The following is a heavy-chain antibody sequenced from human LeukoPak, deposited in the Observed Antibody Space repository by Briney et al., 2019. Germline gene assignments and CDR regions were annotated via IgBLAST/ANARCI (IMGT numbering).Heavy chain of an antibody. CDR3: AKTPGMFLSGYSHFDY. V-gene: IGHV3-23*01. Sequence: GGSLRLSCAASGFTFSSYAMSWVRQAPGKGLEWVSAISGSGGSTYYADSVKGRFTISRDNSKNTLYLQMNSLRAEDTAVYYCAKTPGMFLSGYSHFDYWGQGTLVTVSS. D-gene: IGHD3-3*01. CDR1: GFTFSSYA. J-gene: IGHJ4*02. CDR2: ISGSGGST.